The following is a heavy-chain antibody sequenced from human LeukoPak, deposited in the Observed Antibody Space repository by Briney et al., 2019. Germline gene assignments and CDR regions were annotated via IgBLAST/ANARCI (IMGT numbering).Heavy chain of an antibody. Sequence: SQTLSLTCTVSGGSISSGDYYWSWIRQPPGKGLEWIGYIYYSGSTYYNPSLKSRVTISVNASKNQFSLKLSSVTAADTAVYYCARGKGGSYPYYFDYWGQGTLVTVSS. J-gene: IGHJ4*02. CDR3: ARGKGGSYPYYFDY. CDR1: GGSISSGDYY. CDR2: IYYSGST. D-gene: IGHD1-26*01. V-gene: IGHV4-30-4*08.